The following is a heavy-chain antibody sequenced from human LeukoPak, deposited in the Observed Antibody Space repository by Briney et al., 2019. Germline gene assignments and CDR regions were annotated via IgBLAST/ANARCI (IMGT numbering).Heavy chain of an antibody. CDR1: GFTFSSYA. Sequence: GGSLRLSCAASGFTFSSYAMSWVRQAPGKGLEWVSAISGSGGSTYYADSVKGRFTISRDNSKNTLYLQMNSLRAEDTAVYYCAKCPQGYDFWSGYPGYFDYWGQGTLVTVSS. D-gene: IGHD3-3*01. CDR3: AKCPQGYDFWSGYPGYFDY. CDR2: ISGSGGST. V-gene: IGHV3-23*01. J-gene: IGHJ4*02.